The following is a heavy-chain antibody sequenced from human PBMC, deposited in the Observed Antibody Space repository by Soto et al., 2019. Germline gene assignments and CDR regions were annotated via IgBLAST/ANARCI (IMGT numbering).Heavy chain of an antibody. Sequence: VQLVESGGGVVQPGRSLRLSCAASGFTFSDYAMHWVRQAPGKGLEWVAVVSHDGRNTHYADSVKGRFTISRDSSKNTVCLEMTGLGAEDTAVYYCAKGGRQWLVTSDFNYWGQGALVTVSS. CDR3: AKGGRQWLVTSDFNY. CDR2: VSHDGRNT. D-gene: IGHD6-19*01. J-gene: IGHJ4*02. CDR1: GFTFSDYA. V-gene: IGHV3-30*18.